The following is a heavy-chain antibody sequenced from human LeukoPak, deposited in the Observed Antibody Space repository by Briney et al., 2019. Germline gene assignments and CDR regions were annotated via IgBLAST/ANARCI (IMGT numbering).Heavy chain of an antibody. Sequence: GGSLRLSCAASGFTVSSNYMSWVRQAPGKGLEWVSVIYSGGSTFYADSVQGRFTISRDNSNNTLFLQMNRLRAEDTAVYYCARVRYTSGWYRNWGQGTLVTVSS. CDR1: GFTVSSNY. V-gene: IGHV3-66*01. CDR3: ARVRYTSGWYRN. J-gene: IGHJ4*02. D-gene: IGHD6-19*01. CDR2: IYSGGST.